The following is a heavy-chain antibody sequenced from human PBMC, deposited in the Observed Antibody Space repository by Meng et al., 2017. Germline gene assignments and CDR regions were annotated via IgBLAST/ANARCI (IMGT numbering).Heavy chain of an antibody. CDR1: GFTFSSYA. Sequence: GGSLRLSCAASGFTFSSYAMSWVRQAPGKGLEWVSAISGSGGSTYYADSVKGRFTISRDDSKNTAYLQMNSLKTEDTAVYYCTSSPGIAAAGKGYWGQGTLVTVSS. D-gene: IGHD6-13*01. CDR3: TSSPGIAAAGKGY. V-gene: IGHV3-23*01. J-gene: IGHJ4*02. CDR2: ISGSGGST.